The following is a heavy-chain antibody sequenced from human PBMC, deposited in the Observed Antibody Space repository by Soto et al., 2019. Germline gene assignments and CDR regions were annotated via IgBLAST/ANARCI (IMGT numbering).Heavy chain of an antibody. D-gene: IGHD1-20*01. J-gene: IGHJ4*02. Sequence: GGSLRLSCAASGFSFTSYGMTWVRQVPGKGLEWVSGINWNGGSTAYADSVKGRFTISRDNAKNSLYLQMNSLRAEDTALYYCVRGRLTADYWGQGALVTVSS. CDR3: VRGRLTADY. CDR1: GFSFTSYG. V-gene: IGHV3-20*04. CDR2: INWNGGST.